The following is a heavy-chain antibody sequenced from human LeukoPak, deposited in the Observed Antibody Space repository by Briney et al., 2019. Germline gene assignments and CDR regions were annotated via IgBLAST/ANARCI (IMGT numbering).Heavy chain of an antibody. CDR2: INHSGST. CDR3: ARGRNIMVRGAIGGETKYYYSYYMDV. CDR1: GGSFSGYY. Sequence: SETLSPTCAVYGGSFSGYYWSWIRQAPGKGVEWIGEINHSGSTNRNPSLKSRVTISVDTSKNQLSLKLTSVTAADTALYYCARGRNIMVRGAIGGETKYYYSYYMDVWGKGTTVTVSS. J-gene: IGHJ6*03. D-gene: IGHD3-10*01. V-gene: IGHV4-34*01.